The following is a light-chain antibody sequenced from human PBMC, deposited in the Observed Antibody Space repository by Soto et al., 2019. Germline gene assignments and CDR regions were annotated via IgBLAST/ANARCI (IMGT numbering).Light chain of an antibody. Sequence: DIQMTQSPSTLSASVGDRVTITCRASQGISSWLAWYQQKPGKAPKLLIYKASSLESGVPSRFSGSGSGTEFTLTISSLQPDDFATYDCQQYNSYSTFGQGTKVEIK. CDR3: QQYNSYST. V-gene: IGKV1-5*03. CDR1: QGISSW. J-gene: IGKJ1*01. CDR2: KAS.